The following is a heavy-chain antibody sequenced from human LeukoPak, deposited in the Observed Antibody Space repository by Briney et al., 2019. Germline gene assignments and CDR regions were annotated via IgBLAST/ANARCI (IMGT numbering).Heavy chain of an antibody. J-gene: IGHJ4*02. CDR3: ARGTAVAGRFDY. Sequence: PSETLSLTCTVSGGSITSSSNYWGWIRQPPGKGLEWIGNIYYSGRTYYKPSLKSRVTISVDTSKNQFSLKLSSVTAADTAVYYCARGTAVAGRFDYWGQGTLVTVSS. CDR1: GGSITSSSNY. CDR2: IYYSGRT. V-gene: IGHV4-39*07. D-gene: IGHD6-19*01.